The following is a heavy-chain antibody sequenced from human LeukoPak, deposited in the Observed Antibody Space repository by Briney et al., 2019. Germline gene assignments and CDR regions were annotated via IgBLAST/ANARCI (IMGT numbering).Heavy chain of an antibody. CDR2: IYHSGST. Sequence: KSSETLSLTCTLSGGSISTYYWSWIRQPPGKGLEWLGYIYHSGSTNYNPSLKSRVTISVDTSKNQFSLKLSSVTAADTAVYYCARGGGYASPIGYWGQGALVTVSS. D-gene: IGHD5-12*01. J-gene: IGHJ4*02. CDR1: GGSISTYY. CDR3: ARGGGYASPIGY. V-gene: IGHV4-59*01.